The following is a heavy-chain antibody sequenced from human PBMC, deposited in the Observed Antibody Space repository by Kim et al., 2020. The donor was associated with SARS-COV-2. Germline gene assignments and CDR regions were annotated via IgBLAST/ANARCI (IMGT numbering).Heavy chain of an antibody. J-gene: IGHJ4*01. V-gene: IGHV3-33*05. CDR1: GFTFSSYG. CDR3: AISTSGIAAAGNFDY. CDR2: ISYDGSNK. D-gene: IGHD6-13*01. Sequence: GGSLRLSCAASGFTFSSYGMHWVRQAPGKGLEWVAVISYDGSNKYYADSVKGRFTISRDNSKNTLYLQMNSLRAEDTAVYYCAISTSGIAAAGNFDYWG.